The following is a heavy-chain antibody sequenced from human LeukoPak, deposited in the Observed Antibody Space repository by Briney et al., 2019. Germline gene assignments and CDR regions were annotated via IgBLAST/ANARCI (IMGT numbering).Heavy chain of an antibody. D-gene: IGHD6-6*01. CDR1: GYSFTTNW. J-gene: IGHJ6*02. CDR2: IYPGDSDT. Sequence: GESLKISCKASGYSFTTNWIGWVRQMPGKGLEWMGIIYPGDSDTRYSPSFQGQVTISADKSISTAYLQWSSLKASDTTMYYCARFGASITTRPDYYYGMDVWGQGTTVTVSS. V-gene: IGHV5-51*01. CDR3: ARFGASITTRPDYYYGMDV.